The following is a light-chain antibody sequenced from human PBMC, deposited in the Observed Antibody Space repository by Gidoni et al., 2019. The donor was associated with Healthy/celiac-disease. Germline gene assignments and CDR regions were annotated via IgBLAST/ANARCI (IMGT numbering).Light chain of an antibody. CDR2: EGS. CDR3: CSYAGSSIL. J-gene: IGLJ2*01. CDR1: SRDVGCYNL. Sequence: QFALAQPSSVSWSPGQAITISCTGTSRDVGCYNLVSWYQQHPGKAPKLMIYEGSKRPSGVSNRFSGSKSGNTASLTISGLQAEDEADYYCCSYAGSSILFGGGTKLTVL. V-gene: IGLV2-23*01.